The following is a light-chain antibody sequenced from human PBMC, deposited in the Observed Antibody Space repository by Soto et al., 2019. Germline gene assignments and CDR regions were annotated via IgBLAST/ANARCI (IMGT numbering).Light chain of an antibody. CDR2: EVS. J-gene: IGLJ2*01. CDR1: SSDVGGYDY. V-gene: IGLV2-14*01. CDR3: SSYTTSSPLVL. Sequence: QSALTQPASVSGSPGQSITISCTGTSSDVGGYDYVSWYQQHPGKAPKVIIYEVSNRPSGISYRFSGSKSGNTASLTVSGLQAEDEADYNCSSYTTSSPLVLFGGGTKLTVL.